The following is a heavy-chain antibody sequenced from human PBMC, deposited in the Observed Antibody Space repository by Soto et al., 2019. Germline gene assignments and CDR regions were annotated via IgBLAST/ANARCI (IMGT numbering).Heavy chain of an antibody. CDR3: AREIVVVAATSYDYYGMDV. V-gene: IGHV1-46*01. CDR2: INPSGGST. D-gene: IGHD2-15*01. CDR1: GYTFTSYY. J-gene: IGHJ6*02. Sequence: ASVKVSCKASGYTFTSYYMHWVRQAPGQGLEWMGIINPSGGSTSYAQNFQGRLTMTSDTSTSTVYMELSSLRSEDTAVYYCAREIVVVAATSYDYYGMDVWGQGTTVTVSS.